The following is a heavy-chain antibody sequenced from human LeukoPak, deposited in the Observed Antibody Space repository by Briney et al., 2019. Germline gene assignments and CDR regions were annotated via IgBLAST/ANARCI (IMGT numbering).Heavy chain of an antibody. J-gene: IGHJ4*02. CDR1: GGSISSGGYY. D-gene: IGHD6-6*01. V-gene: IGHV4-30-2*01. CDR3: ARDPTYSSSSGGFDY. Sequence: PSETLSLTCTVPGGSISSGGYYWCWIRQPPGKGREGIGYIYHSGSTYYNPSLKSRVTISVDRSKNQFSLKLSSVTAADTAVYYCARDPTYSSSSGGFDYWGQGTLVTVSS. CDR2: IYHSGST.